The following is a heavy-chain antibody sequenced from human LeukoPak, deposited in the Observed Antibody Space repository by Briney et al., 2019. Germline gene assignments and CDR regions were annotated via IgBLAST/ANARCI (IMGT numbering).Heavy chain of an antibody. Sequence: PSETLSLTCTVSGGSISSSSYYWGWIRQPPGKGLEWIGSIYYSGSTYYNPSLKSRVTISVDTSKNQFSLKLSSVTAADTAVYYCARVVIAVAGREDWFDPWGQGTLVTVSS. V-gene: IGHV4-39*07. J-gene: IGHJ5*02. CDR3: ARVVIAVAGREDWFDP. CDR2: IYYSGST. D-gene: IGHD6-19*01. CDR1: GGSISSSSYY.